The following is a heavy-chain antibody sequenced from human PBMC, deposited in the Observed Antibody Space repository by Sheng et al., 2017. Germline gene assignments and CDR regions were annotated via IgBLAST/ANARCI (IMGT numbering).Heavy chain of an antibody. CDR3: ARSRYGSGNR. J-gene: IGHJ5*02. CDR1: GFTFSSYE. D-gene: IGHD3-10*01. CDR2: ISSSGNLI. Sequence: EVQLVESGGGLIQPGGSLRLSCEASGFTFSSYEMNWVRQAPGKGLEWVSYISSSGNLIYYADSVKGRFTISRDNAQNSLYLQMNSLRAEDTAVYYCARSRYGSGNRWGQGTLVTVSS. V-gene: IGHV3-48*03.